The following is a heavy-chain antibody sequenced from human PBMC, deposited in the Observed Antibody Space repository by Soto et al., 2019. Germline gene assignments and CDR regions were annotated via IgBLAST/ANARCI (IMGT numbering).Heavy chain of an antibody. D-gene: IGHD3-22*01. Sequence: ASVKVSCKASCYTFTSYGISWVRQAPGQGLEWMGWISAYNGNTNYAQKLQGRVTMTTDTSTSTAYMELRSLRSDDTAVYYCARDRDGNGYLDYWGQGTLVTVSS. CDR3: ARDRDGNGYLDY. J-gene: IGHJ4*02. CDR1: CYTFTSYG. V-gene: IGHV1-18*01. CDR2: ISAYNGNT.